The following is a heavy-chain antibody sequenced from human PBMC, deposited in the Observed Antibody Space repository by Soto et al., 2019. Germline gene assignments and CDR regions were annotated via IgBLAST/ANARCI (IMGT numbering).Heavy chain of an antibody. J-gene: IGHJ3*02. Sequence: EVQLVESGGGLIQPGGSLRLSCAASGFTVSSNYMSWVRQAPGKGLEWVSVIYSGGSTYYADSVKGRFTISRDNSKNTLYLQMNSLRAEDTAVYYCARGWRPTNTQWLVTAFDIWGQGTMVTVSS. CDR3: ARGWRPTNTQWLVTAFDI. V-gene: IGHV3-53*01. CDR1: GFTVSSNY. CDR2: IYSGGST. D-gene: IGHD6-19*01.